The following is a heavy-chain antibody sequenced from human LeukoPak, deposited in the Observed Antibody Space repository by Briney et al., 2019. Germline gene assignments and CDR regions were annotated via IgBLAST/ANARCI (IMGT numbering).Heavy chain of an antibody. CDR2: ISSSGSTI. V-gene: IGHV3-11*04. J-gene: IGHJ4*02. CDR3: ARDLFGELSYYFDY. CDR1: GFTFSDYY. D-gene: IGHD3-10*01. Sequence: PGGSLRLSCAASGFTFSDYYISWIRQAPGKGLEWVSYISSSGSTIYYADSVKGRFTISRDNAKNSLYLQMNSLRAEDTAVYYCARDLFGELSYYFDYWGQGTLVTVSS.